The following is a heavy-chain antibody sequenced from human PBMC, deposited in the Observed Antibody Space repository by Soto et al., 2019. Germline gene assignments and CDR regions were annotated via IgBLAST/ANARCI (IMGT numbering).Heavy chain of an antibody. CDR1: GFKFSTYG. D-gene: IGHD1-26*01. CDR3: AKGLVGYVFGVQDYYFEMDV. CDR2: ISYDGNNK. V-gene: IGHV3-30*18. Sequence: QVQLVESGGGVVQPGRSLRLSCGASGFKFSTYGMHWVRQAPSKGLEWVAVISYDGNNKDYTDSVKGRFTISRDNSKNTSYLQMNSLRAEDTAVYYCAKGLVGYVFGVQDYYFEMDVWGQGTTVAVSS. J-gene: IGHJ6*02.